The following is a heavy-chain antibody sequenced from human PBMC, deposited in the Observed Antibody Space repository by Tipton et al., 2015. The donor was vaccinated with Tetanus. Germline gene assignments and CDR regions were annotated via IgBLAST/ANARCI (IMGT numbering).Heavy chain of an antibody. CDR1: GFTFSSYG. V-gene: IGHV3-30*18. CDR2: ISYDGSNK. D-gene: IGHD3-22*01. CDR3: AKDLLYYYDSSGYTPFGY. Sequence: SLRLSCAASGFTFSSYGMHWVRQAPGKGLEWVAVISYDGSNKYYADSVKGRFTISRDNSKNTLYLQMNSLGAEDTAVYYCAKDLLYYYDSSGYTPFGYWGQGTLVTVSS. J-gene: IGHJ4*02.